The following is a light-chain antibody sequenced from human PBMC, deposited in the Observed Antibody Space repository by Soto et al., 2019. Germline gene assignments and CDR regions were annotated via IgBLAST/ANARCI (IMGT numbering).Light chain of an antibody. CDR2: GVS. Sequence: EIVLTQSPGTLSLSPGQRATLACRASQRLSASDIAWYQQKPGQAPRFLIYGVSTRVAGIPDRFSGSGSGTDFTLTISRLEPEDFAVYHCQQYGSSPLITFGQGTKVDIK. CDR3: QQYGSSPLIT. CDR1: QRLSASD. J-gene: IGKJ3*01. V-gene: IGKV3-20*01.